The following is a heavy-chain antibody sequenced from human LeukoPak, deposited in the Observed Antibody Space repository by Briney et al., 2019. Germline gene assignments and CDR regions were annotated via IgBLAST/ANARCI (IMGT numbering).Heavy chain of an antibody. D-gene: IGHD2-15*01. J-gene: IGHJ4*02. CDR2: INPNSGGT. CDR3: ARDRGGSPVIGDY. V-gene: IGHV1-2*06. CDR1: GGTFSSYA. Sequence: ASVKVSCKASGGTFSSYAINWVRQAPGQGLEWMGRINPNSGGTNYAQKFQGRVTMTRDTSISTAYMELSRLRSDDTAVYYCARDRGGSPVIGDYWGQGTLVTVSS.